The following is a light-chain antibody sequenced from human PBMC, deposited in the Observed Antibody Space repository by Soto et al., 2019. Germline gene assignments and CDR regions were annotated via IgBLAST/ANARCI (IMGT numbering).Light chain of an antibody. CDR3: QQYHKWPPIT. CDR1: QSVDGY. V-gene: IGKV3-15*01. J-gene: IGKJ5*01. Sequence: VVTQSPGTLSLALWESGTLSCRASQSVDGYLAWYQQKPGQAPRLLIYGASTRATGVTARFRGGGSGTEFTLTISSLQSEDSAVYYCQQYHKWPPITFGQGTRLEIK. CDR2: GAS.